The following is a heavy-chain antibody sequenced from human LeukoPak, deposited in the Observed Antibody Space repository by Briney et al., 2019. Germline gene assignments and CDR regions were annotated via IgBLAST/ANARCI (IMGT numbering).Heavy chain of an antibody. V-gene: IGHV3-11*06. CDR2: ISSGSSYI. Sequence: PGGSLRLSCAASGFTFSDYYMSWIRQAPGKGLEWVSYISSGSSYINYADSVKGRFTISRDNAKNTLYLQMNSLRAEDTAVYFCAKVYSGSYYYYYYGMDVWGQGTTVTVSS. D-gene: IGHD1-26*01. J-gene: IGHJ6*02. CDR3: AKVYSGSYYYYYYGMDV. CDR1: GFTFSDYY.